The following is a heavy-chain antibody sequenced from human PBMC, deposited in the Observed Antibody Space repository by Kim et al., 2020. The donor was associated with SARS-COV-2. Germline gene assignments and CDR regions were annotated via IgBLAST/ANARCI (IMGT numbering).Heavy chain of an antibody. Sequence: DSVRGRVTISRDIAKNMLYLQMNSLTAEDTAVYYCTRDARLTIVSPGAFDIWGRGTMVTV. CDR3: TRDARLTIVSPGAFDI. J-gene: IGHJ3*02. D-gene: IGHD3-10*01. V-gene: IGHV3-74*01.